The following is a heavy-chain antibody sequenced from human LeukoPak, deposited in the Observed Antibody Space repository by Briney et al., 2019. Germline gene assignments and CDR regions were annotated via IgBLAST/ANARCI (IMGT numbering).Heavy chain of an antibody. Sequence: ASVTVSCKASGYTFTSHGISWVRQAPGQGLEWMGWTSGYNGNTNYAQKFQGRVTMTRDTSTSTVYMELSSLRSEDTAVYYCAREKGTDYGGNSERLQHWGQGTLVTVSS. CDR1: GYTFTSHG. D-gene: IGHD4-23*01. V-gene: IGHV1-18*01. J-gene: IGHJ1*01. CDR2: TSGYNGNT. CDR3: AREKGTDYGGNSERLQH.